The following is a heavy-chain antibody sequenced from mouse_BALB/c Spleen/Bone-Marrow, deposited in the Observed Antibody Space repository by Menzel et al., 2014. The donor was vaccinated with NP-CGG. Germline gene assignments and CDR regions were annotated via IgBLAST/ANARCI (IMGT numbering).Heavy chain of an antibody. Sequence: VQVVESGPGLVAPSQSLSITCTVSGFSLTNYGVHWVRQPPGKGLEWLGVIWAGGSTNYNSALMSRLSITEDNSKNQVFLKMNSLQTADTAMYYCARDGYYVVMDYWGQGTSVTVSS. D-gene: IGHD2-3*01. CDR3: ARDGYYVVMDY. CDR1: GFSLTNYG. V-gene: IGHV2-9*02. J-gene: IGHJ4*01. CDR2: IWAGGST.